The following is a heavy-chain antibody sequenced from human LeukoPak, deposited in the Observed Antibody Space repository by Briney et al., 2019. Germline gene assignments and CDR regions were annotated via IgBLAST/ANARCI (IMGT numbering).Heavy chain of an antibody. CDR2: INPNSGDT. Sequence: ASVKVPCKASGYTFSGSYIHWVRQAPGQGLEWMGRINPNSGDTNYAQNFQGRVTMTRDTSISTAYMELSRLRSDDTAVYYCARAGPANYFDYWGQGTLVTVSS. J-gene: IGHJ4*02. CDR3: ARAGPANYFDY. V-gene: IGHV1-2*06. CDR1: GYTFSGSY. D-gene: IGHD6-25*01.